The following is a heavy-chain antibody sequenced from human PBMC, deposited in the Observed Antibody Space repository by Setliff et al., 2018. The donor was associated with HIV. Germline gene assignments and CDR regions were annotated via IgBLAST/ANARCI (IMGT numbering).Heavy chain of an antibody. CDR3: ARESRDIVATSPLDY. CDR1: GYTFTGYY. Sequence: ASVKVSCKASGYTFTGYYMHWVRQAPGQGLEWMGRINPNSGGTKYGQKSQGRVTMTRDTSISTAYMELSRLIFDDTAVYYCARESRDIVATSPLDYWGQGTLVTAPQ. V-gene: IGHV1-2*06. J-gene: IGHJ4*02. CDR2: INPNSGGT. D-gene: IGHD5-12*01.